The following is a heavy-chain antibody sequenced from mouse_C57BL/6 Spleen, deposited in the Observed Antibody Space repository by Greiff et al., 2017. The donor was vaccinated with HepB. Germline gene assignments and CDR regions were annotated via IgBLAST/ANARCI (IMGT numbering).Heavy chain of an antibody. V-gene: IGHV3-6*01. CDR1: GYSITSGYY. J-gene: IGHJ1*03. CDR2: ISYDGSN. CDR3: ARGTRVAV. Sequence: EVQLVESGPGLVKPSQSLSLTCSVTGYSITSGYYWNWIRQFPGNKLEWMGYISYDGSNNYNPSLKNRISITRDTSQNQFFLKLNSVTTEDTATYYCARGTRVAVWGTGTTVTVSS.